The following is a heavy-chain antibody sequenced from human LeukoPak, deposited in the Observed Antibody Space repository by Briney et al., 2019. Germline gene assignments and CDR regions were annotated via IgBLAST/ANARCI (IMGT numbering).Heavy chain of an antibody. D-gene: IGHD6-19*01. J-gene: IGHJ4*02. CDR2: ISYDGSNK. CDR1: GFTLSSYG. CDR3: AKFIAVAGNDY. Sequence: GGSLRLSCAASGFTLSSYGMHWVLQAPGKGLEWVAVISYDGSNKYYADSVKGRFTISRDNSKNTLYLQMNSLRAEDTAVYYCAKFIAVAGNDYWGQGTLVTVSS. V-gene: IGHV3-30*18.